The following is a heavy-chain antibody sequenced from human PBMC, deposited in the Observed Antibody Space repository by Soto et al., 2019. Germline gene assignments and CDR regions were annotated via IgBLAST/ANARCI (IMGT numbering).Heavy chain of an antibody. CDR1: GGSFSGYY. CDR2: INHSGST. D-gene: IGHD6-6*01. V-gene: IGHV4-34*01. J-gene: IGHJ4*02. Sequence: TSDTPSLTCAVYGGSFSGYYWSWIRQPPGKGLEWIGEINHSGSTNYNPSLKSRVTISVDTSKNQFSLKLSSVTAADTAVYYCARSMAAARPVDYWGQGTLVTVSS. CDR3: ARSMAAARPVDY.